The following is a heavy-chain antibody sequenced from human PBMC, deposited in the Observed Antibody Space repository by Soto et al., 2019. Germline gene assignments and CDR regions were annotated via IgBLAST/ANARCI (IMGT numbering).Heavy chain of an antibody. D-gene: IGHD2-15*01. Sequence: SETLSLTCAVSGGSISSGGYSWSWIRQPTGKGLERIGYIYHSGSTYYNQSLKNRVTISVDRSKNQISLKLSSVTAANTAVYKCARGQVLAAQHWGQETLVTVSS. CDR3: ARGQVLAAQH. CDR1: GGSISSGGYS. J-gene: IGHJ4*02. V-gene: IGHV4-30-2*01. CDR2: IYHSGST.